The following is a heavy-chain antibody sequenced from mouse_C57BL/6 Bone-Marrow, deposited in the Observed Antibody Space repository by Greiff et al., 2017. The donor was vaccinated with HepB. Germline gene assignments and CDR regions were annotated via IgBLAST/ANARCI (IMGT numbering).Heavy chain of an antibody. J-gene: IGHJ2*01. Sequence: VQLQESGAELARPGASVKLSCKASGYTFTSYGISWVKQRTGQGLEWIGEIYPRSGNTYYNEKFKGKATLTADKSSSTAYMELRSLTSEDSAVYFCARGNSLYYFDYWGQGTTLTVSS. CDR3: ARGNSLYYFDY. CDR2: IYPRSGNT. V-gene: IGHV1-81*01. CDR1: GYTFTSYG.